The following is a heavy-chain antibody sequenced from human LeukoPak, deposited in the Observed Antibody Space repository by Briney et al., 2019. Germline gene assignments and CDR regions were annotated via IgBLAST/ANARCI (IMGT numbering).Heavy chain of an antibody. CDR3: AREKSRWELLPPDY. V-gene: IGHV3-30*04. J-gene: IGHJ4*02. CDR2: ISYDGSNK. CDR1: GFTFSSYA. Sequence: GRSLRLSCAASGFTFSSYAMHWVRQAPGKGLEWVAVISYDGSNKYYADSVKGRFTISRDNSKNTLYLQMNSLRAEDTAVYYCAREKSRWELLPPDYWGQGTLVTVSS. D-gene: IGHD1-26*01.